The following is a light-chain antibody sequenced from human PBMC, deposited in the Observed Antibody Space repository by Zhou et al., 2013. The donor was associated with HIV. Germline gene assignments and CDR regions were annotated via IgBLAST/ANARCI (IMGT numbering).Light chain of an antibody. V-gene: IGKV1-12*01. CDR3: QQLISYPXT. J-gene: IGKJ5*01. Sequence: DIQMTQSPSSLSASVGDRVTISCRASQDISSFLAWYQQKPGKAPKLLIYLTSTLQSGVPSTFSGSGSETDFTLTISSLRPEDFGTYYCQQLISYPXTFGQGTQLEIK. CDR1: QDISSF. CDR2: LTS.